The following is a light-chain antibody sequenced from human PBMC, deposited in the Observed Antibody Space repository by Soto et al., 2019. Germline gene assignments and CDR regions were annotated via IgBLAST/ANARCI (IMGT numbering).Light chain of an antibody. CDR2: EVS. J-gene: IGLJ2*01. CDR3: WSYAGSNTVV. CDR1: SSDVGGYNY. Sequence: QSALTQPASVSGSPGQSITISCTGTSSDVGGYNYVSWYQQHPGKAPKLMIYEVSNRPSGVSNRFSGSKSGNTASLTISGLQAEDEADYYCWSYAGSNTVVFGGGTQLTVL. V-gene: IGLV2-14*01.